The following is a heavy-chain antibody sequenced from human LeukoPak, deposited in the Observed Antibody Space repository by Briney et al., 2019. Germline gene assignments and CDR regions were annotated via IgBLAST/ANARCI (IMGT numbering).Heavy chain of an antibody. CDR2: IYDSGNT. J-gene: IGHJ3*02. CDR3: ARADRSDYYSAPNAFDI. V-gene: IGHV4-59*11. Sequence: SETLSLTCTVSGGSISSHYWTWIRQAPGKGLEWIGYIYDSGNTNYNPSLKSRVTIAVDTSKNQFSLKLSSVTAADTAVYFCARADRSDYYSAPNAFDIWGQGTMVAVSS. D-gene: IGHD3-22*01. CDR1: GGSISSHY.